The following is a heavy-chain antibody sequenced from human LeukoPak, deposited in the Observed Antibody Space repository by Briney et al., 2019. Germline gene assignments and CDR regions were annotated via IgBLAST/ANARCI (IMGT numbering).Heavy chain of an antibody. CDR1: GYTFTSYY. CDR3: ARDGLTPPYSTFFVGRGGAPTHFDY. Sequence: GASVKVSCKASGYTFTSYYMHWVRQAPGQGLEWMGIINPSGGSTSYAQKFQGRVTMTRDTSTSTVYMELSSLRSEDTAVYYCARDGLTPPYSTFFVGRGGAPTHFDYWGQGTLVAVSS. J-gene: IGHJ4*02. V-gene: IGHV1-46*01. D-gene: IGHD6-13*01. CDR2: INPSGGST.